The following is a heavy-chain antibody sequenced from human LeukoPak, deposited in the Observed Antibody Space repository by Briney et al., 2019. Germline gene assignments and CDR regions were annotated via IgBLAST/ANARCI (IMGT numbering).Heavy chain of an antibody. CDR2: ISAYNGNT. CDR1: GYMFSNFFSSYG. J-gene: IGHJ1*01. CDR3: ARGGGTTVTTKYFQH. Sequence: VASVTVSCKASGYMFSNFFSSYGISWVRQAPGQGLEWMGWISAYNGNTNYAQKLQGRVTMTTDTSTSTAYMELRSLRSDDTAVYYCARGGGTTVTTKYFQHWGQGTLVTVSS. D-gene: IGHD4-17*01. V-gene: IGHV1-18*01.